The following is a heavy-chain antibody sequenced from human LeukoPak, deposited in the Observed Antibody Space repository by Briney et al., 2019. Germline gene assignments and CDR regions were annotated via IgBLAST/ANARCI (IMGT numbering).Heavy chain of an antibody. J-gene: IGHJ4*02. CDR1: GFTFSSYP. CDR2: IPGSGVDT. V-gene: IGHV3-23*01. CDR3: AKEVGMYGTPTLDF. Sequence: PGGSLRLSCAASGFTFSSYPMSWVRPAPGGGLEWVSGIPGSGVDTFYADSVKGRFTISRDNSKNTLFLQMNSLRAEDTAIYYCAKEVGMYGTPTLDFWGQGTVVTVSS. D-gene: IGHD1-1*01.